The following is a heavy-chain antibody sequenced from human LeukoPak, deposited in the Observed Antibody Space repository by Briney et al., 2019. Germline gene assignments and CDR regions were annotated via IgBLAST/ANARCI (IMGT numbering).Heavy chain of an antibody. Sequence: KSGGSLRLSCAASGFTFSSDSMNWVRQAPGKWRGWVSSISSISSNIYYADSVKGRFTISRDNAKNSLYLQMNSLRVEDTAVYYCESPRRSGSHAEFDSWGQGTLVTVSS. CDR3: ESPRRSGSHAEFDS. CDR1: GFTFSSDS. CDR2: ISSISSNI. V-gene: IGHV3-21*01. D-gene: IGHD1-26*01. J-gene: IGHJ4*02.